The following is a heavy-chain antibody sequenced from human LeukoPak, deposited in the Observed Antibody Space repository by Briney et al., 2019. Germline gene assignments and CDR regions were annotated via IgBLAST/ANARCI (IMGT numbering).Heavy chain of an antibody. D-gene: IGHD3-9*01. CDR3: ARGFRRRYFDWLLSPSYFDY. CDR2: INLSGST. J-gene: IGHJ4*02. V-gene: IGHV4-34*01. CDR1: GGSFSGYY. Sequence: SETLSLTCAVYGGSFSGYYWSWIRQPPRKGLGWIGEINLSGSTNYNPSLKSRVTISVDTSKNQFSLKLSSVTAADTAVYYRARGFRRRYFDWLLSPSYFDYWAQGTLVTVSS.